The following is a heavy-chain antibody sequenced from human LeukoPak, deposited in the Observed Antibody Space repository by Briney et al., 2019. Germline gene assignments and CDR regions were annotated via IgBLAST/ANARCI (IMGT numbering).Heavy chain of an antibody. CDR3: ASGTTVTTDDAFDI. V-gene: IGHV4-59*01. D-gene: IGHD4-11*01. J-gene: IGHJ3*02. Sequence: SETLSLTCTVSGGSISSYYWSWIRQPPGKGLEWIGYIYYSGSTNYNPSLKSRVTISVDTSKNQFSLKLSSVTAADTAVYYCASGTTVTTDDAFDIWGQGTMVTVSS. CDR2: IYYSGST. CDR1: GGSISSYY.